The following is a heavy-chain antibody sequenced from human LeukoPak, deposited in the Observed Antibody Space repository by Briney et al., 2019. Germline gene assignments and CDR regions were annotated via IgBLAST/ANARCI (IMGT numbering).Heavy chain of an antibody. CDR1: GFTFSSYW. D-gene: IGHD4-17*01. Sequence: GGSLRLSCAASGFTFSSYWMSWVRQAPGKGPEWVANIKQDGSEKYYVDSVKGRFTISRDNAKNSLYLQMNSLRAEDTAVYYCVRDIRATVTTYWGGYFDYWGQGTLVTVSS. CDR2: IKQDGSEK. CDR3: VRDIRATVTTYWGGYFDY. V-gene: IGHV3-7*01. J-gene: IGHJ4*02.